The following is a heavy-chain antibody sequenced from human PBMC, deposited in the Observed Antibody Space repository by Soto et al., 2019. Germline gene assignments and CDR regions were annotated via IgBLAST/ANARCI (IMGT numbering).Heavy chain of an antibody. V-gene: IGHV4-39*01. Sequence: PSETLSLTCTVSGGSISDIIYCWGWIRQPPGNGLQWIGCMFYSGATYYNPSLKNRVTLSVDTSNNEFSLKLVSVTAPDMAVYYCARHKRGSEWLDPWGQGTLVTV. CDR3: ARHKRGSEWLDP. CDR1: GGSISDIIYC. J-gene: IGHJ5*02. D-gene: IGHD2-21*01. CDR2: MFYSGAT.